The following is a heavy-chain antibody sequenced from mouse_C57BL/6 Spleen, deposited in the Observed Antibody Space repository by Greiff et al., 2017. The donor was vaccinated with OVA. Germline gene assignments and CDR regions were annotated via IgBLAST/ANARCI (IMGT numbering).Heavy chain of an antibody. V-gene: IGHV6-6*01. CDR1: GFTFSDAW. CDR3: TRPIYYYGSSHWYFDV. CDR2: IRNKANNHAT. J-gene: IGHJ1*03. Sequence: EVKLVESGGGLVQPGGSMKLSCAASGFTFSDAWMDWVRQSPEKGLEWVAEIRNKANNHATYYAESVKGRFTISRDDSKSSVYLQMNSLRAEDTGIYYCTRPIYYYGSSHWYFDVWGTGTTVTVSS. D-gene: IGHD1-1*01.